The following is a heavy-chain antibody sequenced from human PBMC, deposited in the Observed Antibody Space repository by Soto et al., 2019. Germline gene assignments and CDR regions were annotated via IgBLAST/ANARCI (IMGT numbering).Heavy chain of an antibody. J-gene: IGHJ4*02. CDR2: IYYSGST. Sequence: SETLSLTCTVSGGSISSSSYYWGWIRQPPGKGLEWIGSIYYSGSTYYNPSLKSRVTISVDTSKNQFSLKLSSVTAADTAVYYCARPKGGDWNYRFDYWGQGTLVTVSS. CDR1: GGSISSSSYY. V-gene: IGHV4-39*01. CDR3: ARPKGGDWNYRFDY. D-gene: IGHD1-7*01.